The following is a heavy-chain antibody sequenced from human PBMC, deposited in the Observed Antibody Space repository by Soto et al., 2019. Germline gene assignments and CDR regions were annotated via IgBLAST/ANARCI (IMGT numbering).Heavy chain of an antibody. J-gene: IGHJ4*02. CDR2: INSDGSST. CDR1: GFTFSSYW. CDR3: ARDQWVEQLAPDLDY. V-gene: IGHV3-74*01. D-gene: IGHD6-6*01. Sequence: PGGSLRLSCAASGFTFSSYWIHWVRQAPGKGLVWVSRINSDGSSTSYADSVKGRFTISRDNAKNTLYLQMNSLRAEDTAVYYCARDQWVEQLAPDLDYWGQGPLVTVSS.